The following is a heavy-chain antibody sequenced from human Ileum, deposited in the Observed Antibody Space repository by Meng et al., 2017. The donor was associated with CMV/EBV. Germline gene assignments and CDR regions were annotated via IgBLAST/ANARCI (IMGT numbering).Heavy chain of an antibody. CDR3: VRHPDYRFDY. D-gene: IGHD4-11*01. CDR2: MNQDGSAR. V-gene: IGHV3-7*01. J-gene: IGHJ4*02. Sequence: GGSLRLSCAAAGFTFSSYWMHWVRQAPGKGLEWVAHMNQDGSARYFVDSVKGRFTITRDNAQNSLYLQMNSLRAEDTAVYYCVRHPDYRFDYWGQGTLVTVSS. CDR1: GFTFSSYW.